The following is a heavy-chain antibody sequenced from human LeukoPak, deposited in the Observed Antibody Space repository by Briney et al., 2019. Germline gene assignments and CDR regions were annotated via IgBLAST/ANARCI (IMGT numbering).Heavy chain of an antibody. Sequence: ASVKVSCKVSGYTLTELSMHWVRQAPGKGLEWMGGFDPEDGETIYAQKFQGRVTMTEDTSTDTAYMELSSLRSEDTAVYYCATVFLGSGRDAFDIWGQGTMVTVSS. V-gene: IGHV1-24*01. D-gene: IGHD3-3*01. J-gene: IGHJ3*02. CDR3: ATVFLGSGRDAFDI. CDR1: GYTLTELS. CDR2: FDPEDGET.